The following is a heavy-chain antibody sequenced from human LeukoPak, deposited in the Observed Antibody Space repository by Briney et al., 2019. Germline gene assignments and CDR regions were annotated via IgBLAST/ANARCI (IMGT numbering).Heavy chain of an antibody. CDR1: GDSVPGSGVG. D-gene: IGHD1-7*01. V-gene: IGHV6-1*01. Sequence: SQTLALTCAISGDSVPGSGVGWHWIRQSPSRGLEWLGKIYYWSKWYYDYAISVKSRIAINPDTSTNQFSLQLDSVTPDDTAVYYCARSKNYAFDYWGPGALVTVSS. CDR3: ARSKNYAFDY. J-gene: IGHJ4*02. CDR2: IYYWSKWYY.